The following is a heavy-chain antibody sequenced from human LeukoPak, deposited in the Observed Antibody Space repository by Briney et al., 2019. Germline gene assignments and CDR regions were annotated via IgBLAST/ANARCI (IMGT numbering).Heavy chain of an antibody. V-gene: IGHV3-11*06. Sequence: GGALRLSCAASGFTFSDYYMSWIRQAPGKGLEGFSYISSSSCYTNYADSVKGRFTISRDNAQNSLYLQMHSLRAEDTAVYYCARTSGSLYYYGSGSYYGYWRQGTQVTVSS. CDR2: ISSSSCYT. J-gene: IGHJ4*02. CDR3: ARTSGSLYYYGSGSYYGY. CDR1: GFTFSDYY. D-gene: IGHD3-10*01.